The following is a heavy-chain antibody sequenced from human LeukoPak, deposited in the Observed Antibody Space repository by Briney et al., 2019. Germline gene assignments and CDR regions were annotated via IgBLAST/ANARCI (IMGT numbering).Heavy chain of an antibody. V-gene: IGHV3-48*01. CDR3: ARDLLLWFGELSGAFDY. CDR2: ISSSSSTI. D-gene: IGHD3-10*01. Sequence: GGSLRLSCAASGFTFSIYAMNWVRQAPGKGLEWVSYISSSSSTIYYADSVKGRFTISRDNAKNSLYLQMNSLRAEDTAVYYCARDLLLWFGELSGAFDYWGQGTLVTVSS. CDR1: GFTFSIYA. J-gene: IGHJ4*02.